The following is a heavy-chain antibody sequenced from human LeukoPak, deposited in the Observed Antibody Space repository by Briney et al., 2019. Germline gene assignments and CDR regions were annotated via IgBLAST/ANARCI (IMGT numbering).Heavy chain of an antibody. Sequence: PGSSVKVSCKASGGTFSSYAISWVRQAPGQGLEWMGRIIPIFGTANYAQKFQGRVTITADESTSTAYMELSSLRSEDTAVYYCARDRGDGSYKVNYYYYYMDVWGKGTTVTVSS. J-gene: IGHJ6*03. CDR3: ARDRGDGSYKVNYYYYYMDV. D-gene: IGHD1-26*01. V-gene: IGHV1-69*15. CDR1: GGTFSSYA. CDR2: IIPIFGTA.